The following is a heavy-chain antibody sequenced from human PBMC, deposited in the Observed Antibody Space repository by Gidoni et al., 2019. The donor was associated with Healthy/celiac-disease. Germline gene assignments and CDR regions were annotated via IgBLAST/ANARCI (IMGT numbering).Heavy chain of an antibody. CDR2: ISYDGSNK. CDR3: AKEFYSNYEDYYYGMDV. CDR1: GFTFRSYG. D-gene: IGHD4-4*01. Sequence: QVQLVESGGGVVQPGRSLRLSCEASGFTFRSYGMHWVRQVTGKGLEWVAVISYDGSNKYYADSVKGRFTISRDNSKNTLYLQMNSLRAEDTAVYYCAKEFYSNYEDYYYGMDVWGQGTTVTVSS. J-gene: IGHJ6*02. V-gene: IGHV3-30*18.